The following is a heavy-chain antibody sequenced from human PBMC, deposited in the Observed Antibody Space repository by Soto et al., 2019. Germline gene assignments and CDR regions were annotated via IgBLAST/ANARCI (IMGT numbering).Heavy chain of an antibody. CDR1: GFTVSSNY. CDR2: IYSSGSI. CDR3: AKDRGAQYYDSSGYPGAFDY. J-gene: IGHJ4*02. V-gene: IGHV3-53*05. D-gene: IGHD3-22*01. Sequence: GGSLRLSCAASGFTVSSNYMSWVRQAPGKGLEWSSVIYSSGSIYYADSVKGRFTISRDNAKNTLYLQMNSLRAEDTALYYCAKDRGAQYYDSSGYPGAFDYWGQGSVVTVSS.